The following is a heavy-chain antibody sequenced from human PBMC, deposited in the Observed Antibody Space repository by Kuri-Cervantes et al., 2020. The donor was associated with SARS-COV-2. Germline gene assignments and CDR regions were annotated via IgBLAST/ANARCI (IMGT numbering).Heavy chain of an antibody. D-gene: IGHD6-13*01. V-gene: IGHV4-31*03. J-gene: IGHJ5*02. CDR2: IYYSGST. CDR1: GGSISSGGYH. CDR3: ATGYSSRGGFDP. Sequence: SETLSLTCTVSGGSISSGGYHWSWIRQHPGKGLEWIGYIYYSGSTYYNPSLKSRVTISVDTSKNQFSLKLSSVTAADTAVYYCATGYSSRGGFDPWGQGTLVTVSS.